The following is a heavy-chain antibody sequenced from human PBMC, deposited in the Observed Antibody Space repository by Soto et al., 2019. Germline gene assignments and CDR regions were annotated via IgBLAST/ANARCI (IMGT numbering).Heavy chain of an antibody. D-gene: IGHD3-10*01. J-gene: IGHJ3*02. Sequence: QITLKESGPTLVKPTQTLTLTCTFSGFSLSTTGVGAGWIRQPPGKALEWLALIYRDDDKRYSPSLESRLTITKDTSKNQVVLTMTNMDPVDTATYYCASHRFGELFSVDAFDIWGQGTMVTVSS. CDR2: IYRDDDK. CDR3: ASHRFGELFSVDAFDI. V-gene: IGHV2-5*02. CDR1: GFSLSTTGVG.